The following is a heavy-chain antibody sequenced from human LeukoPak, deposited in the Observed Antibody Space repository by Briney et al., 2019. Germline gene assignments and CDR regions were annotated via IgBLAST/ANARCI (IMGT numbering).Heavy chain of an antibody. CDR2: IYYSGST. V-gene: IGHV4-59*12. D-gene: IGHD3-9*01. J-gene: IGHJ4*02. CDR3: AKTTPTYYDILTGIQFDY. CDR1: GGSISSYY. Sequence: SETLSLTCTVSGGSISSYYWSWIRQPPGKGLEWIGYIYYSGSTSYNPSLKSRVTISVDTSKNQFSLKLSSVTAADTAVYYCAKTTPTYYDILTGIQFDYWGQGTLVTVSS.